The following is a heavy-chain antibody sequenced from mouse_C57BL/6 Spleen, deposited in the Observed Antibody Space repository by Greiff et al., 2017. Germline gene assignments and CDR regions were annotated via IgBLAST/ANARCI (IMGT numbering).Heavy chain of an antibody. V-gene: IGHV5-6*01. Sequence: EVTLMESGGDLVKPGGSLKLSCAASGFTFSSYGMSCVRQTPDKRLEWVATISSGGSYTYYPDNVKGRFTISRDNANNTLYLQMSSLKSEDTAMYDCARQHGSSPYYFDYWGQGTTLKVSS. J-gene: IGHJ2*01. D-gene: IGHD1-1*01. CDR1: GFTFSSYG. CDR3: ARQHGSSPYYFDY. CDR2: ISSGGSYT.